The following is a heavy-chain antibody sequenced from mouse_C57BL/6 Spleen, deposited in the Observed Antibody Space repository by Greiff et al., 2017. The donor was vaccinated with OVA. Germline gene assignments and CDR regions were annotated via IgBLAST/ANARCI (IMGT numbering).Heavy chain of an antibody. Sequence: QVQLQQSGPGLVAPSQSLSITCTVSGFSLTSYGVHWVRQPPGKGLEWLVVIWSDGSTTYNSALKSRLSISKDNSKSQVSLKMNSLQTDDTAMYYCARQGWLLREDYAMDYWGQGTSVTVSS. D-gene: IGHD2-3*01. V-gene: IGHV2-6-1*01. CDR3: ARQGWLLREDYAMDY. CDR1: GFSLTSYG. CDR2: IWSDGST. J-gene: IGHJ4*01.